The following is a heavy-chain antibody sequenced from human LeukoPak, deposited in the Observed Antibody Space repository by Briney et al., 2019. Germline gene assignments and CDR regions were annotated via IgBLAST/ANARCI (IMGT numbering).Heavy chain of an antibody. Sequence: GESLKISCKGSGYRFTNYWIGWVRQMPGKGLELIGSIYPGDSDTRYSPSFQGQVTISADKSITTAYLQWSSLKASDTAIYYCTRQGAYYSDSSGFYYWGPGTLVTVSS. CDR3: TRQGAYYSDSSGFYY. V-gene: IGHV5-51*01. CDR1: GYRFTNYW. D-gene: IGHD3-22*01. J-gene: IGHJ4*02. CDR2: IYPGDSDT.